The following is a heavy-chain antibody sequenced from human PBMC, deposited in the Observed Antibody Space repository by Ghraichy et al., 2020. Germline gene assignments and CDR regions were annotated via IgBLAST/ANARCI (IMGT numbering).Heavy chain of an antibody. V-gene: IGHV4-34*01. CDR2: INHSGST. Sequence: SQTLSLTCAVYGGSFSGYYWSWIRQPPGKGLEWIGEINHSGSTNYNPSLKSRVTISVDTSKNQFSLKLSSVTAADTAGYYCARGGYPGMDVWGQGTTVTVSS. J-gene: IGHJ6*02. CDR3: ARGGYPGMDV. CDR1: GGSFSGYY. D-gene: IGHD1-1*01.